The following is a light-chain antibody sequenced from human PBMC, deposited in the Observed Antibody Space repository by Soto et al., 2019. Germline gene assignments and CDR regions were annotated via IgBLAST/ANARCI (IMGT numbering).Light chain of an antibody. CDR3: SSYTSSSTPYV. CDR2: EVS. V-gene: IGLV2-14*01. CDR1: SSDVGGYNY. Sequence: QSVLTQPASVSGSPGQSITISCTGTSSDVGGYNYVSWYQQHPDKAPKLMIYEVSNRPSGVSNRFSGSKSGNTASLTISGLQAEDEADYYCSSYTSSSTPYVFGTGT. J-gene: IGLJ1*01.